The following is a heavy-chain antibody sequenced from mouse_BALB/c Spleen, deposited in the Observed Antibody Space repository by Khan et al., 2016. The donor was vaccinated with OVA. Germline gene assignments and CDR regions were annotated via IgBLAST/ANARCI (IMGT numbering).Heavy chain of an antibody. CDR1: GFTFSDYY. CDR2: IRDGGVST. V-gene: IGHV5-4*02. J-gene: IGHJ3*01. CDR3: ARGVNWGLAY. Sequence: EVELLVSGGGLVKPGGSLKLSCAASGFTFSDYYMNWIRHTPEKSLEWLATIRDGGVSTYYPDTGKGRVNISRDNTKNNQTMQMSSLKSDNTDSYDGARGVNWGLAYWGQGTLVTVSA.